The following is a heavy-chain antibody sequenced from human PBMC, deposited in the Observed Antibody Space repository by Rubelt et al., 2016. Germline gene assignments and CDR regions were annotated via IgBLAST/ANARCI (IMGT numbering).Heavy chain of an antibody. Sequence: SGAELRKPGASVKVSCKASGYTFTGYYMHWVRQAPGQGLEWMGIINPSGGSTSYAQKFQGRVTMTRDTSTSTVYMELSSLRSEDTAVYYCARALWDTTAMGDSNFDYWGQGTLVTVSS. D-gene: IGHD5-18*01. CDR3: ARALWDTTAMGDSNFDY. V-gene: IGHV1-46*03. CDR1: GYTFTGYY. CDR2: INPSGGST. J-gene: IGHJ4*02.